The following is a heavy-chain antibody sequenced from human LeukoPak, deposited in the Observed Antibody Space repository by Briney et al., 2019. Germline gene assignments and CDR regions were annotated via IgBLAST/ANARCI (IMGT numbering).Heavy chain of an antibody. CDR3: ARQVGATHAAPNEFDY. Sequence: PGGSLRLSCAASGFTFSSYAMHWVRQAPGKGLEWVAVISYDGSNKYYADSVKGRFTISRDNSKNTLYLQMNSLRAEDTAVYYCARQVGATHAAPNEFDYWGQGTLVTVSS. D-gene: IGHD1-26*01. V-gene: IGHV3-30*04. CDR1: GFTFSSYA. CDR2: ISYDGSNK. J-gene: IGHJ4*02.